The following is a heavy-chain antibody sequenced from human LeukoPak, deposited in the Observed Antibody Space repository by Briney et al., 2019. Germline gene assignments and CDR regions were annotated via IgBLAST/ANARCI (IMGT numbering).Heavy chain of an antibody. Sequence: SETLSLTCTVSGGSISSSSYYWGWIRQPPGKGLEWIGSIYYSGSTYYNPSLKSRVTISVDTSKNQSSLKLSSVTAADTAVYYCARGSGITMIVVVIGDAFDIWGQGTMVTVSS. J-gene: IGHJ3*02. CDR1: GGSISSSSYY. CDR2: IYYSGST. V-gene: IGHV4-39*07. CDR3: ARGSGITMIVVVIGDAFDI. D-gene: IGHD3-22*01.